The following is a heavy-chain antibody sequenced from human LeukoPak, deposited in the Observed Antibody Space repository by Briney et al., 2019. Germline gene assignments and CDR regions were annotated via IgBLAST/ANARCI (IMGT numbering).Heavy chain of an antibody. CDR1: GYTFTSYG. V-gene: IGHV1-18*01. Sequence: ASVKVSCKASGYTFTSYGISWVRQALGQGLEWMGWISAYNGNANYAQKLQGRVTMTTDTSTSTAYMELRSLRSDDTAVYYCARDSISFFGVPQCAFDIWGQGTMVTVSS. CDR2: ISAYNGNA. CDR3: ARDSISFFGVPQCAFDI. D-gene: IGHD3-3*01. J-gene: IGHJ3*02.